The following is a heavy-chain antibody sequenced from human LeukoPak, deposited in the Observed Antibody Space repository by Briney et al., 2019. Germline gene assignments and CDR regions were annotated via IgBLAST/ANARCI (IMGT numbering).Heavy chain of an antibody. D-gene: IGHD6-6*01. CDR1: GGSTSRYD. J-gene: IGHJ4*02. CDR2: IYTSGST. CDR3: ARESYSSSYLFDF. V-gene: IGHV4-4*07. Sequence: SETLSLTCTVSGGSTSRYDWSWIRQSAGKGLEWIGRIYTSGSTNYNPSLKSRVTMSVDTSKNQISLKVNSVTAADTAVYYCARESYSSSYLFDFWGQGTLVTVSS.